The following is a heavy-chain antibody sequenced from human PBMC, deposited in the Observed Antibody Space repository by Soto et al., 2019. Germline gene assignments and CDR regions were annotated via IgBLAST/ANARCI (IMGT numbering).Heavy chain of an antibody. Sequence: QVQLVQSGAEVKKPGSSVTVSCKTSGGTFSTDAINWVRQAPGQGLEWMGLLIPVFGSPIYAQKFQGRIRITADESTSTAFMDLSSLRSEDTAVYYCTRVLGYTFEPGKTRYYAMDVWGQGTTVSVS. J-gene: IGHJ6*02. CDR3: TRVLGYTFEPGKTRYYAMDV. CDR1: GGTFSTDA. CDR2: LIPVFGSP. D-gene: IGHD5-18*01. V-gene: IGHV1-69*01.